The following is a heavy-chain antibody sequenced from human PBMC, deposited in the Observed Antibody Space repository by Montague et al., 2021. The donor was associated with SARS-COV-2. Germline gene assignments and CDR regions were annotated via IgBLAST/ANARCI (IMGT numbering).Heavy chain of an antibody. CDR2: IYNSGST. V-gene: IGHV4-4*07. Sequence: SETLSLTCTVSGGSISAYYWSWFRQPAGKGLEWIGRIYNSGSTSYNPSLKSRVTMSVDTSKNQFSLKLSSVTAADTAVYYCVRVQGRDTWNYPDYWGQGTLVTVSS. CDR1: GGSISAYY. CDR3: VRVQGRDTWNYPDY. J-gene: IGHJ4*02. D-gene: IGHD1-7*01.